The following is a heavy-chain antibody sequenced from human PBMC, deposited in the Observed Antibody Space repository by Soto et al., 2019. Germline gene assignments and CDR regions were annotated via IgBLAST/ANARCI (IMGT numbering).Heavy chain of an antibody. Sequence: GAPLGNPTRSFTRNCTLWGLSRCTGRVGVRWIRQPPGKALEWLALIHGDDDKRYSPSLKSRLTITNDPSKNQVVLTMTHMDPVDTATYYCAHEMAAAGPYYFDYWGQGSLVTVSS. CDR1: GLSRCTGRVG. CDR2: IHGDDDK. V-gene: IGHV2-5*02. D-gene: IGHD6-13*01. CDR3: AHEMAAAGPYYFDY. J-gene: IGHJ4*02.